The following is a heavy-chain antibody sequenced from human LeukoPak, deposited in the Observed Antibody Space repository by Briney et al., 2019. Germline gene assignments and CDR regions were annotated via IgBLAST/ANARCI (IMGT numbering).Heavy chain of an antibody. Sequence: SGGSLRLSRAASGFIFSTYSMNWVRQAPGKGLEWVSYISSNSVTKFYADSVKGRFTISRDNAKNSLYLQMNSLRAEDTAVYYCAGPYDSSGYPDYWGQGTLVTVSS. CDR3: AGPYDSSGYPDY. D-gene: IGHD3-22*01. V-gene: IGHV3-48*01. J-gene: IGHJ4*02. CDR2: ISSNSVTK. CDR1: GFIFSTYS.